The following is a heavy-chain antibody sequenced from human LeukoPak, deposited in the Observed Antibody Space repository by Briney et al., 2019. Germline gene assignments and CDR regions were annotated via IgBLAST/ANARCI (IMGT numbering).Heavy chain of an antibody. D-gene: IGHD3-10*01. Sequence: GGSLRLSCAASGFTFSSYAMSWVRQAPGKGLEWVSAISGSGGNTHYADSVKGRFTISRDNSKNSVYLQLNSLRPEDTAMYYCVSMVRGIGYWGQGTLVTVSS. CDR3: VSMVRGIGY. V-gene: IGHV3-23*01. CDR2: ISGSGGNT. J-gene: IGHJ4*02. CDR1: GFTFSSYA.